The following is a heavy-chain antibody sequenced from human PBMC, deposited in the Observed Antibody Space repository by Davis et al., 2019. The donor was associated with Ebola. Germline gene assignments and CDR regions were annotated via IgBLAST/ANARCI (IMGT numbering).Heavy chain of an antibody. CDR3: AKAYDSSGYAWFGP. CDR1: GSSIGSGYY. D-gene: IGHD3-22*01. V-gene: IGHV4-38-2*02. CDR2: IYLTGKT. Sequence: MPSETLSLTCTVSGSSIGSGYYWGWIRQPPGKGLEWIGSIYLTGKTYYNPSLKSRITISVDTSKNQFSLKLSSVTAADTAVYFCAKAYDSSGYAWFGPWGQGTLVTVSS. J-gene: IGHJ5*02.